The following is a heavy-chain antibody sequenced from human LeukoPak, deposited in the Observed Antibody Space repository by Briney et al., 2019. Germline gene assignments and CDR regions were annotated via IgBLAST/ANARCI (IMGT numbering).Heavy chain of an antibody. CDR3: AKLQQQYMDV. CDR2: ISSSSSTI. V-gene: IGHV3-48*01. D-gene: IGHD1-1*01. CDR1: GFTFSSYS. J-gene: IGHJ6*03. Sequence: PGGSLRLSCAASGFTFSSYSMNWVRQAPWKGLEWVSYISSSSSTIYYADSVKGRFTISRDNAKNSLYLQMNSLRAEDTAVYYCAKLQQQYMDVWGKGTTVTISS.